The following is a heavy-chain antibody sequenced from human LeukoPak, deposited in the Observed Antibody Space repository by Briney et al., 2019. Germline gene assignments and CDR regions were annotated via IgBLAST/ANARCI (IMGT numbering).Heavy chain of an antibody. D-gene: IGHD2-15*01. Sequence: GGSLRLSWAASGFTFSSYAMAWVGQAPGTGLEWFSSISGSGMTYYADSVKGRFNISTHNSKKTLYLKMKSLRAEDTAVYYCAKRGLNSFDYWGQGTPVTVSS. J-gene: IGHJ4*02. CDR1: GFTFSSYA. V-gene: IGHV3-23*01. CDR3: AKRGLNSFDY. CDR2: ISGSGMT.